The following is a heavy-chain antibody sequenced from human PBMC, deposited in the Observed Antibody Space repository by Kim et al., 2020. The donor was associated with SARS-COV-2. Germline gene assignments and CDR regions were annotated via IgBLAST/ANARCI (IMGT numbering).Heavy chain of an antibody. Sequence: GGSLRLSCAASGLSFRSYAMSWVRQAPGKGLEWVSAVSATGVTTYYADSVKGRFTIFRDNSKNTLFLQMNSLRADDTALYYCAKVSGRLQEGIDYWGRGTLVTVSS. CDR3: AKVSGRLQEGIDY. D-gene: IGHD3-10*01. V-gene: IGHV3-23*01. J-gene: IGHJ4*02. CDR2: VSATGVTT. CDR1: GLSFRSYA.